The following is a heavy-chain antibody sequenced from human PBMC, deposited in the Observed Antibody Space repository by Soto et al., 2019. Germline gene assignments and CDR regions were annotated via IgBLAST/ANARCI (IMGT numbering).Heavy chain of an antibody. J-gene: IGHJ4*02. CDR3: ARGPVVGFFDY. CDR1: GGSISSGDYY. D-gene: IGHD2-15*01. V-gene: IGHV4-30-4*01. CDR2: IYYSGST. Sequence: QVQLQESGPGLVKPSQTLSLTCTVSGGSISSGDYYWSWIRQPPGKGLEWIGYIYYSGSTYYNPSIKSRVTISVDTSKKQFSLKLSSVTAADTAAYYCARGPVVGFFDYWGQGTLVTVSS.